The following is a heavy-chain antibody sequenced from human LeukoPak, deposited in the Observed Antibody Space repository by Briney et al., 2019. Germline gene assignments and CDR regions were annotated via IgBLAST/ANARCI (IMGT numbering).Heavy chain of an antibody. CDR3: ARSTSPEGDAFDI. J-gene: IGHJ3*02. V-gene: IGHV4-39*07. CDR2: IYYSGST. CDR1: GGSISSSSYY. Sequence: SETLSLTCTVSGGSISSSSYYWGWIRQPPGKGLEWIGSIYYSGSTYYNPSLKSRVTISVDTSKNQFSLKLSSVTAADTAVYYCARSTSPEGDAFDIWGQGTMVTVSS.